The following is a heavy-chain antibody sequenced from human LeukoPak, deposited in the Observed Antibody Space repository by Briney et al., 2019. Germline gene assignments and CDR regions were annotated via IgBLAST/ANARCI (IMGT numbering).Heavy chain of an antibody. J-gene: IGHJ4*02. CDR3: ARAHNWKYGSFDF. D-gene: IGHD1-7*01. Sequence: GGSLRLSCAASGFTFSSYSMNWVRQAPGKGLEWVSCISSSSSYIYYADSVKGRFTISRDNAKNSLYLQMNSLRAEDTAVYYCARAHNWKYGSFDFWGQGTPVTVSS. CDR1: GFTFSSYS. CDR2: ISSSSSYI. V-gene: IGHV3-21*01.